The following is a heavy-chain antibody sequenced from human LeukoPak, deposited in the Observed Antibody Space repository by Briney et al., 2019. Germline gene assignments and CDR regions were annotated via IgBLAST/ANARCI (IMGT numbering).Heavy chain of an antibody. J-gene: IGHJ4*02. Sequence: PGGSLRLSCAASGFTFSSYSMNRVRQAPGKGLEWVSYISSSSSTIYYADSVKGRFTISRDNAKNSLYLQMNSLRAEDTAVYYCAKDFPRRLEEYYFDYWGQGTLVTVSS. V-gene: IGHV3-48*01. CDR3: AKDFPRRLEEYYFDY. D-gene: IGHD3-16*01. CDR2: ISSSSSTI. CDR1: GFTFSSYS.